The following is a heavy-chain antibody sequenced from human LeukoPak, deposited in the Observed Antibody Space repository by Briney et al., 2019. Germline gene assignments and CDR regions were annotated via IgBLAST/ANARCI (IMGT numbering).Heavy chain of an antibody. V-gene: IGHV3-21*01. CDR3: ARDRADIAVGYYFDY. CDR1: GFSFRSHG. J-gene: IGHJ4*02. Sequence: PGGTLRLSCAASGFSFRSHGMKWVRQTPGKGLEWVSSISSSSSYIYYADSVKGRFTISRDNAKNSLYLQMNSLRAEDTAVYYCARDRADIAVGYYFDYWGQGTLVTVSS. D-gene: IGHD6-19*01. CDR2: ISSSSSYI.